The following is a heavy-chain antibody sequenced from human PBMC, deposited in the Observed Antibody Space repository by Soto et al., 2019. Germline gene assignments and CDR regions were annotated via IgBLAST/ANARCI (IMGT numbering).Heavy chain of an antibody. CDR1: GYTFTSYG. V-gene: IGHV1-18*01. D-gene: IGHD2-15*01. CDR2: ISAYNGNT. CDR3: ARDRVVVAAIFYYYYGMDV. Sequence: ASVKVSCKASGYTFTSYGISWVRQAPGQGLEWMGWISAYNGNTNYAQKLQGRVTMTTDTSTSTAYMELRSLRSDDTAVYYCARDRVVVAAIFYYYYGMDVWGQGTTVTVSS. J-gene: IGHJ6*02.